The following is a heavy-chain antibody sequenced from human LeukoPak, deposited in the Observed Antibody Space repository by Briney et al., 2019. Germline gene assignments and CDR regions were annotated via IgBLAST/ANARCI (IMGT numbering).Heavy chain of an antibody. D-gene: IGHD3-10*01. CDR3: ARGQKVRGVIIRGKIDYYYYYMDV. CDR2: INPNSGGT. CDR1: GYTFTGYY. V-gene: IGHV1-2*02. J-gene: IGHJ6*03. Sequence: ASVKVSCKASGYTFTGYYMHWVRQAPGQGLEWMGWINPNSGGTNYAQKFQGRVTMTRDTSISTAYMELSSLRSEDTAVYYCARGQKVRGVIIRGKIDYYYYYMDVWGKGTTVTVSS.